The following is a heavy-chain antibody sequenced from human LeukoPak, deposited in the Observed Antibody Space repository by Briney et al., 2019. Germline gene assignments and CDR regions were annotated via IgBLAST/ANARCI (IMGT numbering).Heavy chain of an antibody. Sequence: SETLSLTCAVYGGSFSGYYWSWIRQPPGKGLEWIGEINHSGSTNYNPSLKSRVTISVDTSKNQFSLKLSSVTAADTAVYYCARGHVGGSGSYSTRYYYYYYYMDVWGKGTTVTVSS. CDR1: GGSFSGYY. D-gene: IGHD3-10*01. J-gene: IGHJ6*03. CDR3: ARGHVGGSGSYSTRYYYYYYYMDV. V-gene: IGHV4-34*01. CDR2: INHSGST.